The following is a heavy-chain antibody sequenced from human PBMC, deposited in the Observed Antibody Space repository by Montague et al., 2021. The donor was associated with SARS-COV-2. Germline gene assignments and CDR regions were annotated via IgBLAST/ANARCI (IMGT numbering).Heavy chain of an antibody. D-gene: IGHD1-26*01. CDR1: GGLSNTDPSNSDF. Sequence: SETLSLTCTVSGGLSNTDPSNSDFWSWIRQTPGKELEWIGWIHYNGYTNYNPSLKSRVTISIDTSTRYFSLRLNFLTATDTAVYYFASGHIFGPGARGFEHWGQGTLVTVAS. J-gene: IGHJ4*02. CDR2: IHYNGYT. CDR3: ASGHIFGPGARGFEH. V-gene: IGHV4-61*03.